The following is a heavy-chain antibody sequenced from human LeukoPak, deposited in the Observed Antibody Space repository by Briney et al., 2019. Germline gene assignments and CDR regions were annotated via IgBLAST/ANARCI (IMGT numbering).Heavy chain of an antibody. Sequence: AGSLRLSCAASGFTFSSYSMNWVRQAQGKGLEWVSSISSSSSYIYYADSVKGRFTISRDNAKNSLYLQMNSLRAEDTAVYYCARDMFGFEYYFDYWGQGTLVTVSS. CDR1: GFTFSSYS. J-gene: IGHJ4*02. CDR2: ISSSSSYI. V-gene: IGHV3-21*01. CDR3: ARDMFGFEYYFDY. D-gene: IGHD3-10*02.